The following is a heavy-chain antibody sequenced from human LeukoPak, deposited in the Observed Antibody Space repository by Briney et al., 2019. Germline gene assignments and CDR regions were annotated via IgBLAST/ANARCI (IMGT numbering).Heavy chain of an antibody. CDR2: ISSSSSYI. CDR3: ARVAWGNDAFDI. V-gene: IGHV3-21*01. CDR1: GFTFSSYS. Sequence: PGGSLRLCCAASGFTFSSYSMNWVRQAPGKGLEWVSSISSSSSYIYYADSVKGRFTISRDNAKNSLYLQMNSLRAEDTAVYYCARVAWGNDAFDIWGQGTMVTVSS. D-gene: IGHD1-26*01. J-gene: IGHJ3*02.